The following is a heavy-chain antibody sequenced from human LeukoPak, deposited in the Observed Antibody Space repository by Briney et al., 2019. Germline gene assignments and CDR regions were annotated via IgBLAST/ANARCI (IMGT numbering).Heavy chain of an antibody. J-gene: IGHJ4*02. V-gene: IGHV4-38-2*01. CDR1: GYSISSGYY. CDR3: ARQGSYYRFDC. CDR2: IYHSGST. Sequence: SETLSLTCAVSGYSISSGYYWGWIRQPPGKGLEWIGSIYHSGSTYYNPSLESRVTLSVDTSKNQFSLRLSSVTATDTAVYYCARQGSYYRFDCWGQGTLVTVSS. D-gene: IGHD1-26*01.